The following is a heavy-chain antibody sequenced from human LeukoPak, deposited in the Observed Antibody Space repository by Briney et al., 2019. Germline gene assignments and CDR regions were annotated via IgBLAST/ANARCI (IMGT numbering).Heavy chain of an antibody. Sequence: SETLSLTSTVSGGSISSSSYYWGWIRQPPGKGLEWIGSIYYSGSTYYNPSLKSRVTISVDTSKNQFSLKLSSVTAADTAVYYCARLQGALAHPTYYYYYGMDVWGQGTTVTVSS. CDR3: ARLQGALAHPTYYYYYGMDV. D-gene: IGHD6-13*01. V-gene: IGHV4-39*01. CDR2: IYYSGST. CDR1: GGSISSSSYY. J-gene: IGHJ6*02.